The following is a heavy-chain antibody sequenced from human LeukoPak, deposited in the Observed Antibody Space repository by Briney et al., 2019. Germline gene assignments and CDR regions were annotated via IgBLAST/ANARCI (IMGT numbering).Heavy chain of an antibody. Sequence: SETLSLTCTVSGGSISSYYWSWIRRPPGKGLEWIGYIYYSGSTNYNPSLKSRVTIPVDTSKNQFSLKLSSVTAADTAVYYCARVDYYDSSGFRDYWYFDLWGRGTLVAVSS. CDR3: ARVDYYDSSGFRDYWYFDL. CDR2: IYYSGST. D-gene: IGHD3-22*01. CDR1: GGSISSYY. V-gene: IGHV4-59*01. J-gene: IGHJ2*01.